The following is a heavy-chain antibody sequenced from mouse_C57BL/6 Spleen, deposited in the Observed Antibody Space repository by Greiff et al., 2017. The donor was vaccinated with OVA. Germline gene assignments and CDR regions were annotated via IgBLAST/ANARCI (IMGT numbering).Heavy chain of an antibody. CDR1: GYTFTGYW. CDR3: ARFWFYDYDDDWYFDV. CDR2: ILPGSGST. D-gene: IGHD2-4*01. V-gene: IGHV1-9*01. J-gene: IGHJ1*03. Sequence: QVQLQQSGAELMKPGASVKLSCKATGYTFTGYWIEWVKQRPGHGLEWIGEILPGSGSTNYNEKFKGKATFTADTSSNTAYMQLSSLTTEDSAIYYCARFWFYDYDDDWYFDVWGTGTTVTVSS.